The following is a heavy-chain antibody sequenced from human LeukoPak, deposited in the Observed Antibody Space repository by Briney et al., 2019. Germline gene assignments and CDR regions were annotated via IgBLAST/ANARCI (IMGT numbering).Heavy chain of an antibody. CDR3: ARLAARSPYFDY. V-gene: IGHV3-11*04. J-gene: IGHJ4*02. CDR1: GFTFSDYY. D-gene: IGHD6-6*01. CDR2: ISSSGSTI. Sequence: GGSLRLSCAASGFTFSDYYMSWIRQAPGKWLEWVSYISSSGSTIYYADSVKGRFTISRDNAKNSLYLQMDSLRAEDTAVYYCARLAARSPYFDYWGQGTLVTVSS.